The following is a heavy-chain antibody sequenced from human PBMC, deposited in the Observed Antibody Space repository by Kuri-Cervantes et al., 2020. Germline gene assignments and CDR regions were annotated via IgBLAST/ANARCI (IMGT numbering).Heavy chain of an antibody. V-gene: IGHV3-15*05. CDR1: GFTFSNAW. D-gene: IGHD3-10*01. CDR3: ARAGSRGAYYYYYMDV. CDR2: IKSKTDGGTT. Sequence: GESLKISCAASGFTFSNAWMSWVRQAPGKGLEWVGRIKSKTDGGTTDYAAPVKGRFTISRDDSKNTLFLQMNSLRAEDTTVYYCARAGSRGAYYYYYMDVWGKGTTVTVSS. J-gene: IGHJ6*03.